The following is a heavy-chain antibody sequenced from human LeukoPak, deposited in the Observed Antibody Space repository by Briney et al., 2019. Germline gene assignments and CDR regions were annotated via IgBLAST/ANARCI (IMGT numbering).Heavy chain of an antibody. CDR3: ARLVSGYRTNGVCLSRPDYFDY. V-gene: IGHV5-51*01. Sequence: GESLKISCKGSGYSFTSYWIGWVRQMPGKGLEWMGIIYPGDSDTRYSPPFQGQVTISADKSISTAYLQWSSLKASDTAMYYCARLVSGYRTNGVCLSRPDYFDYWGQGTLVTVSS. J-gene: IGHJ4*02. CDR2: IYPGDSDT. CDR1: GYSFTSYW. D-gene: IGHD2-8*01.